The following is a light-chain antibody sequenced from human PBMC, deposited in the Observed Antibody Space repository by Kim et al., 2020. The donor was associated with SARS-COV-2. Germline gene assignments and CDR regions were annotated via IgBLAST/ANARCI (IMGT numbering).Light chain of an antibody. Sequence: RVNISGTVTSSHNGAGYDVHWYQQLPGTAPHLLIYGNSNRPSGVPDRFSGSKSGTSASLAITGLQAEDEADYYCQSYDSSLSGYVFGTGTKVTVL. J-gene: IGLJ1*01. CDR2: GNS. CDR1: SSHNGAGYD. V-gene: IGLV1-40*01. CDR3: QSYDSSLSGYV.